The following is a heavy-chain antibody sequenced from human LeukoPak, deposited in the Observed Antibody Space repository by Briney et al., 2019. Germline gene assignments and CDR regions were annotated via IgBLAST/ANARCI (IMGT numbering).Heavy chain of an antibody. CDR2: ISGSGGST. V-gene: IGHV3-23*01. CDR1: GFTFDDYA. CDR3: AKEDYQLLPFDY. D-gene: IGHD2-2*01. Sequence: GGSLRLSCAASGFTFDDYAMHWVRQAPGKGLEWVSAISGSGGSTYYADSVKGRFTISRDNSKNTLCLQMNSLRAEDTAVYYCAKEDYQLLPFDYWGQGTLVTVSS. J-gene: IGHJ4*02.